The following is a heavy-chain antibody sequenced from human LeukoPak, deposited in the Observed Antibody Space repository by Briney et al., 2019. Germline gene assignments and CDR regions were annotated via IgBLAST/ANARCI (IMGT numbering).Heavy chain of an antibody. J-gene: IGHJ4*02. V-gene: IGHV3-30*02. CDR2: IGYDGNNK. Sequence: QAGGSLRLSCAASGFTFSSYGMHWVRQAPGKGLEWVAFIGYDGNNKYYPDSVKGRFTISRDNSKNTLYLQMNSLRAEDTAVYYCAKEAATIGGGFDYWGQGTLVTVSS. CDR3: AKEAATIGGGFDY. CDR1: GFTFSSYG. D-gene: IGHD5-24*01.